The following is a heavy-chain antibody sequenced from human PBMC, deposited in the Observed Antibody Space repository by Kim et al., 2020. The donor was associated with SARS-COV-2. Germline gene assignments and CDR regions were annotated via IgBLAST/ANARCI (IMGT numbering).Heavy chain of an antibody. CDR2: ISPYIGIT. D-gene: IGHD6-25*01. Sequence: ASVKVSCKASGYTFTGYGISWVRQAPGQGLEWMGWISPYIGITNYAPKLQDRVSMTTDTSTSTAYMELRSLRSDDTALYFCARGVENIEAAGGIGASDIWGQKPMVTVST. CDR1: GYTFTGYG. V-gene: IGHV1-18*01. CDR3: ARGVENIEAAGGIGASDI. J-gene: IGHJ3*02.